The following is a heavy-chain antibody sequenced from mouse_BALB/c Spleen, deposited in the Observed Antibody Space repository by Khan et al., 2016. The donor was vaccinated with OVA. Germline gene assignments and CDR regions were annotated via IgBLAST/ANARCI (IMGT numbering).Heavy chain of an antibody. J-gene: IGHJ4*01. CDR3: ARGGAAYYRDDGGAMDY. V-gene: IGHV9-4*02. CDR1: GYTFTTAG. D-gene: IGHD2-14*01. CDR2: INTHSGVP. Sequence: QVQLQQSGPELKKPGETVRISCKASGYTFTTAGIQWVQKMPGKGLKWIGWINTHSGVPKYAEDFTGRFAFSLETSASTAYLQITNLKNEDTATYFCARGGAAYYRDDGGAMDYWGQGTSVTVSS.